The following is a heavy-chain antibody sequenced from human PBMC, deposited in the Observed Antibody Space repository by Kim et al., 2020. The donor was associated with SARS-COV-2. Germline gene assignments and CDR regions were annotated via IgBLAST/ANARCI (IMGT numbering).Heavy chain of an antibody. CDR1: GGSISSGGYY. Sequence: SETLSLTCTVSGGSISSGGYYWSWIRQHPGKGLEWIGYIYYSGSTYYNPSLKSRVTISVDTSKNQFSLKLSSVTAADTAVYYCARGGGEMIVGTIDYWGQGTLVTVSS. CDR3: ARGGGEMIVGTIDY. V-gene: IGHV4-31*03. J-gene: IGHJ4*02. D-gene: IGHD3-22*01. CDR2: IYYSGST.